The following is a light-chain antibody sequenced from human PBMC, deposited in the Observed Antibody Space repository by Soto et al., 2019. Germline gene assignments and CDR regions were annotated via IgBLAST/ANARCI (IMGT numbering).Light chain of an antibody. V-gene: IGLV2-8*01. J-gene: IGLJ1*01. CDR2: EVT. Sequence: QSALAQPPSASGSPGRSVTIPCTGTSSDVGGYDHVSWYQQHPGKAPKLMIYEVTKRPAGVPDRFSGSKSGNTASLTVSGLQAEDEADYYCSSDAGNSTYVFGTGTKVTVL. CDR3: SSDAGNSTYV. CDR1: SSDVGGYDH.